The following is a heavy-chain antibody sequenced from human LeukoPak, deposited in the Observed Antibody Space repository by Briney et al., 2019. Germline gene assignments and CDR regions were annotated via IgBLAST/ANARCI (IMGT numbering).Heavy chain of an antibody. CDR1: GFIVSSNY. Sequence: GGSLRLSCAASGFIVSSNYMNWVRQAPGKGLEWGSTIYSGGGTYHADSVKGRFTIPRDGSKNTLYLEMNSLRAEDTAVYYCARDSPPLHYGMDVWGKGTTVIVSS. CDR3: ARDSPPLHYGMDV. J-gene: IGHJ6*04. CDR2: IYSGGGT. V-gene: IGHV3-53*01.